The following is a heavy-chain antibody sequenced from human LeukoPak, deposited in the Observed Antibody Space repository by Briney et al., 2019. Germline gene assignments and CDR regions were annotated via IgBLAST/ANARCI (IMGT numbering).Heavy chain of an antibody. CDR2: ISHSGNT. V-gene: IGHV4-30-2*01. D-gene: IGHD2/OR15-2a*01. Sequence: SQTLSLTCTVSGDSISSGSYSWSWIRQPPGKGLEWIGYISHSGNTYYSPSLKSRVTISVDNSKNQFSLKLTSVTAADTAVYYCARYSTTWPYWYFDLWGRGTLVTVSS. J-gene: IGHJ2*01. CDR3: ARYSTTWPYWYFDL. CDR1: GDSISSGSYS.